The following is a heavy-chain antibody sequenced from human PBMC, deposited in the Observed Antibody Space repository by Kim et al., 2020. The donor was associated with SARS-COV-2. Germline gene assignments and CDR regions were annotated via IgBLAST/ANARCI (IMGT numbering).Heavy chain of an antibody. CDR2: ISYDGSNK. Sequence: GGSLRLSCAASGFTFSSYGMHWVRQAPGKGLEWVAVISYDGSNKYYTDSVKGRFTISRDNSKNTLYLQMNSLRAEDTAVYYCAKGDSSGYFLYWYFDLWGRGTLVTVSS. CDR3: AKGDSSGYFLYWYFDL. D-gene: IGHD3-22*01. J-gene: IGHJ2*01. CDR1: GFTFSSYG. V-gene: IGHV3-30*18.